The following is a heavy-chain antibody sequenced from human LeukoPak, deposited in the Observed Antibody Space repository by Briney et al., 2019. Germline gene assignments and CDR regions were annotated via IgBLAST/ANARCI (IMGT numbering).Heavy chain of an antibody. CDR1: GGTFSSYA. CDR2: IIPIFGTA. J-gene: IGHJ4*02. V-gene: IGHV1-69*05. D-gene: IGHD6-6*01. Sequence: SVKVSWKASGGTFSSYAISWVRQAPGQGLEWMGGIIPIFGTANYAQKFQGRVTITTDESTSTAYMELSSLRSEDTAVYYCARAITEYVSSPLDYWGQGTLVTVSS. CDR3: ARAITEYVSSPLDY.